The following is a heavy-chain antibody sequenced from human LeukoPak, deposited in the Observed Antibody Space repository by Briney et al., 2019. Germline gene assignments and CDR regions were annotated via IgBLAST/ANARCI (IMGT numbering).Heavy chain of an antibody. CDR2: IYYSGST. V-gene: IGHV4-31*03. J-gene: IGHJ5*02. D-gene: IGHD3-16*02. CDR3: ASSYVWGSYRYAGFDP. Sequence: SETLSLTCIVSGGFISSGGYYWSWIRQHPGKGLEWIGYIYYSGSTYYNPSLKSRVTISVDTSKNQFSLKLSSVTAADTAVYYCASSYVWGSYRYAGFDPWGQGTLVTVSS. CDR1: GGFISSGGYY.